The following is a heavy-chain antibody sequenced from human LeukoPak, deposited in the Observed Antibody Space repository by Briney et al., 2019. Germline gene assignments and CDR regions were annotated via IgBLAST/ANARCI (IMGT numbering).Heavy chain of an antibody. CDR1: GFTFSSYW. Sequence: GGSLRLSCAASGFTFSSYWMSWVRQAPGKGLEWVANIKQDGSEKYYVDSVKGRFTISRDNAKNSLYLQMNSLRAEDTAVYYCAREPWTLQQPEGGADFDYWGQGTLVTVSS. V-gene: IGHV3-7*01. D-gene: IGHD6-13*01. CDR2: IKQDGSEK. J-gene: IGHJ4*02. CDR3: AREPWTLQQPEGGADFDY.